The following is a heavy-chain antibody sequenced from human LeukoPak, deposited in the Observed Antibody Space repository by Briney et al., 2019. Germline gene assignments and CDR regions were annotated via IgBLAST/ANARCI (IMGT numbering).Heavy chain of an antibody. D-gene: IGHD4-17*01. CDR3: ARVFVDDYGAFFDY. J-gene: IGHJ4*02. CDR2: ISISSSTI. V-gene: IGHV3-48*01. CDR1: GFNFDSYS. Sequence: PGGSLRLSCAASGFNFDSYSMNWVRQAPGKGLEWVSYISISSSTIYYADSVKGRFTISRDNAKNSLHLQMNSLRAEDTAVYYCARVFVDDYGAFFDYWGQRTLVTVSS.